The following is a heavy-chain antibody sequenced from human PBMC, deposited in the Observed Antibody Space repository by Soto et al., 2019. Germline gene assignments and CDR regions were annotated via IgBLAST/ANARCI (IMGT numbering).Heavy chain of an antibody. CDR1: GFTFSTYW. J-gene: IGHJ6*03. CDR3: ARDLRYYYYMDV. Sequence: GGSLRLSCAASGFTFSTYWMSWVRQAPGKGLEWVANIKQDGSEKYFVDSVRGRFTISRDNAKNSLYLQMNSLRAEDTAVYYCARDLRYYYYMDVWGKGTTVTVSS. V-gene: IGHV3-7*01. CDR2: IKQDGSEK.